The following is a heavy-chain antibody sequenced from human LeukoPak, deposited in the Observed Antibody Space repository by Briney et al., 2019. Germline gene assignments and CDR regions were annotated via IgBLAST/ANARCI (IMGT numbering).Heavy chain of an antibody. CDR1: GYSFTSYW. V-gene: IGHV5-51*01. Sequence: GESLKISCKGSGYSFTSYWIGRVRQMPGKGLEWMGIIYPGDSDTRYSPSFQGQVTISADKSIGTAYLQWSSLKASDTAMYYCARPRTYYYGSGSPDAFDIWGQGTMVTVSS. CDR2: IYPGDSDT. CDR3: ARPRTYYYGSGSPDAFDI. D-gene: IGHD3-10*01. J-gene: IGHJ3*02.